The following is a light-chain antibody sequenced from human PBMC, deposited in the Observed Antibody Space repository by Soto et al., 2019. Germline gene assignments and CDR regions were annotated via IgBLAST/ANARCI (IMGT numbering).Light chain of an antibody. CDR3: QHYDSLPIT. CDR1: QSVSSSY. J-gene: IGKJ5*01. Sequence: EIVLTQSPGTLSLSPGERATLSCRASQSVSSSYLAWYQQKPGQPHRLLIYGASSRATGIPDRFSGSGSGTDFTLTISRLEPEDFAVFYCQHYDSLPITFGQGTRLETK. V-gene: IGKV3-20*01. CDR2: GAS.